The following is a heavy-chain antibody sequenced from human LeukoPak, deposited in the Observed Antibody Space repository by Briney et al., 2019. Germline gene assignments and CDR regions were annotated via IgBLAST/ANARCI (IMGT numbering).Heavy chain of an antibody. Sequence: GASVKVSCKASGGTFSNYGISWVRQAPGQGLKCMGGIIPIFGKANYAQKFQGRVTITADESTSTAYMELRSLRSDDTAVYYCAREGVVPAAMDSPEIYYYYYYMDVWGKGTTVTISS. V-gene: IGHV1-69*13. CDR2: IIPIFGKA. J-gene: IGHJ6*03. CDR3: AREGVVPAAMDSPEIYYYYYYMDV. CDR1: GGTFSNYG. D-gene: IGHD2-2*01.